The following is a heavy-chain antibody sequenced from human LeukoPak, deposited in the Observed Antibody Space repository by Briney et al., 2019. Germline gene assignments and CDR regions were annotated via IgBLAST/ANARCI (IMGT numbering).Heavy chain of an antibody. D-gene: IGHD1-26*01. CDR2: ISSSSTTI. CDR1: GXTFSTYS. J-gene: IGHJ4*02. Sequence: QPGGSLRLSCAASGXTFSTYSLNWVRQAPGKGLEWVSSISSSSTTIYYADSVKGRFTVSRDNAKNSLYLQMDSLRDEDTAVYYCARVPSSGSYYGYFDYWGQGTLVTVSS. V-gene: IGHV3-48*02. CDR3: ARVPSSGSYYGYFDY.